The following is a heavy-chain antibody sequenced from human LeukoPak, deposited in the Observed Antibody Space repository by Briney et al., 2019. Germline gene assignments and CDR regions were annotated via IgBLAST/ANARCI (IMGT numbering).Heavy chain of an antibody. Sequence: SETLSLTCSVSGDSLSRSSFYWGWIRQPPGKGLEWIGSFYHTESTFYNSSLTSRVTISVDTTKNQFSLKLTSVSAADTAVYYCARLSSAFLAMVWGQGALVTVSS. CDR3: ARLSSAFLAMV. V-gene: IGHV4-39*01. J-gene: IGHJ4*02. CDR1: GDSLSRSSFY. D-gene: IGHD2-8*01. CDR2: FYHTEST.